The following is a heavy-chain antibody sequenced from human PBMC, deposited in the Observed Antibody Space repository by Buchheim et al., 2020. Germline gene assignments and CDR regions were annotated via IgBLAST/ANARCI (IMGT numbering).Heavy chain of an antibody. CDR1: GFSFSNYG. CDR3: AKGVDILPGPVDY. D-gene: IGHD3-9*01. V-gene: IGHV3-30*18. J-gene: IGHJ4*02. CDR2: ISFDGSNK. Sequence: QVQLVESGGGVVQPGGSLRLSCGASGFSFSNYGIHWVRQAPGKGLEWVVAISFDGSNKFYGDAVKGRFPTSGDKSKNTQYLQMSSLSAEDTAVYYCAKGVDILPGPVDYWGQGTL.